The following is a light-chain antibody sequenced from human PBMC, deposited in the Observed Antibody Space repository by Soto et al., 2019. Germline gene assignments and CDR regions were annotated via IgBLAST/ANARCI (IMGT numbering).Light chain of an antibody. CDR2: EVT. CDR1: RSDVGRYNL. Sequence: QSVLTQPASVSGSPGQSITIPCTGTRSDVGRYNLVSWYQQHPGQAPKLIIYEVTNRPSGVSFRLSGSKSGNTASLTISGLQAEDEADYYCSSYAGSTAVVVFGGGTKLTVL. CDR3: SSYAGSTAVVV. J-gene: IGLJ2*01. V-gene: IGLV2-23*02.